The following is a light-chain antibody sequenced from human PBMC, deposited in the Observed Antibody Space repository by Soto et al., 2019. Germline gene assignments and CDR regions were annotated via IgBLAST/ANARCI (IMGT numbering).Light chain of an antibody. V-gene: IGLV2-14*03. CDR1: SSDVGAYDY. CDR3: SSYKSSSTRV. CDR2: EVS. Sequence: QSVLTQPASVSGSPGQSTTISCTGTSSDVGAYDYVSWYQQHPDKAPKLMIYEVSHRPSGVSNRFYGSKSVNTATLTISGLQAEDETDYYCSSYKSSSTRVFGTGTKVTVL. J-gene: IGLJ1*01.